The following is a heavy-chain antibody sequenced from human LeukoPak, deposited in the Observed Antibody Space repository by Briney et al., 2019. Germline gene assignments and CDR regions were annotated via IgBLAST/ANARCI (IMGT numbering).Heavy chain of an antibody. CDR1: GGSISSSSYY. D-gene: IGHD3-22*01. CDR2: IYYSGST. V-gene: IGHV4-39*01. CDR3: ARHSTPRPGSSGTFDY. J-gene: IGHJ4*02. Sequence: SSETLSLTCTVSGGSISSSSYYWGWIRQPPGKGLEWIGSIYYSGSTYYNPSLKSRVTISVDTSKNQFSLKLSSVTAADTAVYYCARHSTPRPGSSGTFDYWGQGTLVTVSS.